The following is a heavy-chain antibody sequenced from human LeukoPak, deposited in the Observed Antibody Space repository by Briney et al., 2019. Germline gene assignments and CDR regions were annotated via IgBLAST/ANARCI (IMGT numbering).Heavy chain of an antibody. V-gene: IGHV3-33*01. CDR1: GFTLSDYA. CDR2: TWYDASKE. D-gene: IGHD2-15*01. Sequence: GRSLRLSCAASGFTLSDYAMHWVRQPPGKGLEWVAVTWYDASKENYADSVKGRFTISRDNSMKTFDLQMDSLRADDTAVYYCSRDVRGGNFDLWGQGTPVTVSS. J-gene: IGHJ5*02. CDR3: SRDVRGGNFDL.